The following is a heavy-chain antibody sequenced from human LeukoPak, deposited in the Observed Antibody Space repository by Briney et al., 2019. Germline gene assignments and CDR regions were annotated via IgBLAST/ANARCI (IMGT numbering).Heavy chain of an antibody. J-gene: IGHJ4*02. CDR1: GFTYSRYC. V-gene: IGHV3-7*05. D-gene: IGHD2-2*01. CDR3: ARTQCISTRCSHYFDY. CDR2: IKQDGSDK. Sequence: PGGSLRLSCTASGFTYSRYCMSWVRQAPGKGLEWVANIKQDGSDKYYVDSVKGRLTISRGNSKNSLYLQMNSLRAEDTAVYYCARTQCISTRCSHYFDYWGQGTLVTVSS.